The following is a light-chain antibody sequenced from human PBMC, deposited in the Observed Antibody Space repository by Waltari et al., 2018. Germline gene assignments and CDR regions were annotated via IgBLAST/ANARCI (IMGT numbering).Light chain of an antibody. CDR2: DVS. Sequence: QSAPTQPASVSGSPGQSITLSCSGTSSAVGWYTSVPLYQQHPGKAPKLMIYDVSNRPSGVSNRFSGSKSGNTASLTISGLQAEDEADYYCSSYISSSTLELFGGGTSLTVL. CDR1: SSAVGWYTS. J-gene: IGLJ2*01. CDR3: SSYISSSTLEL. V-gene: IGLV2-14*03.